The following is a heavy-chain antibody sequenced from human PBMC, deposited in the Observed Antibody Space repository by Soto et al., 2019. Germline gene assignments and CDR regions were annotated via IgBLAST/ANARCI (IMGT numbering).Heavy chain of an antibody. D-gene: IGHD2-21*02. CDR2: IDPSDSYT. CDR1: GYSFTSYW. Sequence: GESLKISCKGSGYSFTSYWISWVRQMPGKGLEWMGRIDPSDSYTNYSPSFQGHVTISADKSISTAYLQWSSLKASDTAMYYCMRSYGDSYYFYYGMDVWGQGTTVTVSS. CDR3: MRSYGDSYYFYYGMDV. V-gene: IGHV5-10-1*01. J-gene: IGHJ6*02.